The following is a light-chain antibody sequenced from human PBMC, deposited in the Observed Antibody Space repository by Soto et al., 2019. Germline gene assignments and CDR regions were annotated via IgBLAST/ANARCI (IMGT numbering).Light chain of an antibody. CDR1: QSISTW. V-gene: IGKV1-5*01. CDR2: DAS. J-gene: IGKJ1*01. Sequence: DIQMTQSPSTLSASVGDRVTITCRASQSISTWLAWYQQKPGNAPKLLIYDASSLQCGVPSRFSGSGSGTEFTFTISSLQPYDFATYYCQQDNSYACTFGKGTKVEIK. CDR3: QQDNSYACT.